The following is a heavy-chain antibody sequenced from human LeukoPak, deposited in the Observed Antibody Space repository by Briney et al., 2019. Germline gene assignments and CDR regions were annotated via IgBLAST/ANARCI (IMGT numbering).Heavy chain of an antibody. D-gene: IGHD3-22*01. J-gene: IGHJ6*02. CDR2: INPNSGGT. CDR1: GYTFTGYY. V-gene: IGHV1-2*04. Sequence: GASVKVSCKASGYTFTGYYMHWVRQAPGQGLEWMGWINPNSGGTNYAQKFQGWVTMTRDTSISTVYMELSRLRSDDTAVYYCARDADSSGYYYYYYGMDVWGQGTTVTVSS. CDR3: ARDADSSGYYYYYYGMDV.